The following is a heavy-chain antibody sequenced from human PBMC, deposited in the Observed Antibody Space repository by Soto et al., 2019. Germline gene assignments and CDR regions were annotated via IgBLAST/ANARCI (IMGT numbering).Heavy chain of an antibody. D-gene: IGHD2-8*01. CDR1: GGTFSSYA. J-gene: IGHJ5*02. V-gene: IGHV1-69*06. CDR2: IIPIFGTA. CDR3: AREMVEVEKIQRTNKSFDP. Sequence: SVKVSCKAAGGTFSSYAISWVRQAPGQGLEWMGGIIPIFGTANYAQKFQGRVTITADKSTSTAYMELSSLRSEDTAVYYCAREMVEVEKIQRTNKSFDPCGQGTLVTVSS.